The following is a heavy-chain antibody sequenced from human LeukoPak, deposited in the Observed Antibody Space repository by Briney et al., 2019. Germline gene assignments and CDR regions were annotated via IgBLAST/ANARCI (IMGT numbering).Heavy chain of an antibody. CDR3: ARGADIVVVPAPSYGMDV. CDR1: GGTFSSYA. J-gene: IGHJ6*02. Sequence: ASVKVSCKASGGTFSSYAISWVRQAPGQGLEWMGGIXXXFGTANYAQKFQGRVTITADESTSAAYMELSSLRSEDTAVYYCARGADIVVVPAPSYGMDVWGQGTTVTVSS. D-gene: IGHD2-2*01. V-gene: IGHV1-69*13. CDR2: IXXXFGTA.